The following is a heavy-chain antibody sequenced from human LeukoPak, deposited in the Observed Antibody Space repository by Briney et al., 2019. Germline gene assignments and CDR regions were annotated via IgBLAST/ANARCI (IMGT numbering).Heavy chain of an antibody. D-gene: IGHD1-26*01. CDR3: ARVMELAYWYFDL. Sequence: GGSLRLSCAASGFTVSSNYMSWVRQAPGKGLEWVSVIYSGGSTYYADSVKGRFTISRDNSKNTLYLQVNSLRAEDTAVYYCARVMELAYWYFDLWGRGTLVTVSS. V-gene: IGHV3-53*01. CDR1: GFTVSSNY. CDR2: IYSGGST. J-gene: IGHJ2*01.